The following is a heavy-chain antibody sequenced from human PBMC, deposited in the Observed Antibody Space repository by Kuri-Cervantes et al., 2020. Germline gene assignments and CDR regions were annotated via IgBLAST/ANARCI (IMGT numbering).Heavy chain of an antibody. V-gene: IGHV3-7*01. CDR2: IKQDGSEK. CDR3: ETDLSRNCRGMTCRGNFDY. D-gene: IGHD2-15*01. J-gene: IGHJ4*02. CDR1: GFTFSSYW. Sequence: GESLKISCAASGFTFSSYWMSWVRQAPGKGLEWVANIKQDGSEKYYVDSVKGRFTISRDNTKNSLYLQMNSLRAEDTAVYYCETDLSRNCRGMTCRGNFDYWGQGTLVTVSS.